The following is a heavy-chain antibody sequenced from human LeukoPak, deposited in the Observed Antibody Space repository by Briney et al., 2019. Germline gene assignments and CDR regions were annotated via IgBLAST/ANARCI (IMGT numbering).Heavy chain of an antibody. J-gene: IGHJ6*02. CDR3: ARGRNYGSEKYAHSIPGEYYYYGMDV. CDR1: GGSISSYY. D-gene: IGHD3-10*01. V-gene: IGHV4-34*01. CDR2: INHSGST. Sequence: PSETLSLTCTVSGGSISSYYWSWIRQPPGKGLEWIGEINHSGSTNYNPSLKSRVTISVDTSKNQFSLKLSSVTAADTAVYYCARGRNYGSEKYAHSIPGEYYYYGMDVWGQGTTVTVSS.